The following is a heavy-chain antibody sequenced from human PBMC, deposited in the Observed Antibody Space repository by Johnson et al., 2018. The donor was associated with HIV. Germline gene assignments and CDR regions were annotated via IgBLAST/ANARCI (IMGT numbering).Heavy chain of an antibody. CDR3: ARDRMRGATKDAFDI. V-gene: IGHV3-33*01. Sequence: QMLLVESGGGVVQPGGSLRLSCAVSGFTFSSYGMHWVRQAPGKGLEWVALIWSDGDNKYYTDSVKGRFTISRDNSKNTLYLQMNNLRPEDTAVYYCARDRMRGATKDAFDIWGQGTMVTVSS. CDR2: IWSDGDNK. J-gene: IGHJ3*02. CDR1: GFTFSSYG. D-gene: IGHD1-26*01.